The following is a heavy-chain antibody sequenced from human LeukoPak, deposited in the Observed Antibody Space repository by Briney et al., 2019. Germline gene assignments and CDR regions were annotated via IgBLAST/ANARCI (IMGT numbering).Heavy chain of an antibody. D-gene: IGHD2-2*01. J-gene: IGHJ6*03. CDR1: GYTFTSYG. CDR2: ISAYNGNT. CDR3: ARVASTSWLSLYYYYYIDV. Sequence: ASVKVSCKASGYTFTSYGISWVRQAPGQGLEWMGWISAYNGNTNYAQKLQGRVTMTTETSTSTTYMELRSLRSDDTAVHYWARVASTSWLSLYYYYYIDVWGKGTTVTVSS. V-gene: IGHV1-18*01.